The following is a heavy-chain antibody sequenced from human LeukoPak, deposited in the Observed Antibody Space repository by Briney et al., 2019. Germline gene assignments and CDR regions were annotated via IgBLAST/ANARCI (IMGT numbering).Heavy chain of an antibody. J-gene: IGHJ6*03. CDR3: ARDGVGIAAAGKYYYYYMDV. CDR2: IIPIFGTA. D-gene: IGHD6-13*01. CDR1: GGTFSSYA. V-gene: IGHV1-69*06. Sequence: SVKVSCKASGGTFSSYAISWVRQAPGQGLEWMGGIIPIFGTANYAQKFQGRVTITADKSTSTAYMELSSLRSEDTAVYYCARDGVGIAAAGKYYYYYMDVWGKGTTVTVSS.